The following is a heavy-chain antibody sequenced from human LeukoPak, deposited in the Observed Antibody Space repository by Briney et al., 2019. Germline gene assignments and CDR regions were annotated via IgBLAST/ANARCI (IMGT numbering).Heavy chain of an antibody. V-gene: IGHV4-34*01. CDR2: INHSGGT. J-gene: IGHJ4*02. Sequence: SETLSLTCAVYGGSFSGYYWSWIRQPPGKGLEWIGEINHSGGTNYNPSLKSRVTISVDTSKNQFSLKLSSVTAADTAVYYCARGKSTGWYSSSWYPPFFDYWGQGTLVTVSS. CDR1: GGSFSGYY. D-gene: IGHD6-13*01. CDR3: ARGKSTGWYSSSWYPPFFDY.